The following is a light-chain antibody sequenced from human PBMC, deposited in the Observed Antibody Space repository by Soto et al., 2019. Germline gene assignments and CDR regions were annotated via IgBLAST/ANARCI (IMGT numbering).Light chain of an antibody. CDR3: QQYHHWPPIT. J-gene: IGKJ5*01. V-gene: IGKV3-15*01. Sequence: EIVMTQSPATLSVSPGERATLSCRASQNIDSNLVWYQQKPGQSPRLLIFRASTRATAIPARFSGSGSGTEFTLTISSLQSEDFAVYYCQQYHHWPPITFGQGTRLESK. CDR2: RAS. CDR1: QNIDSN.